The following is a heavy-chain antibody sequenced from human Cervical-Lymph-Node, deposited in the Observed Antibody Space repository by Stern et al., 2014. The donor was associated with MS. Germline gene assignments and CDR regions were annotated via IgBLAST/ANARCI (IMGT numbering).Heavy chain of an antibody. CDR2: INTNTEDP. J-gene: IGHJ4*02. V-gene: IGHV7-4-1*02. CDR3: ARFTDGPMSRVFDH. Sequence: QVQLVESGSELKKPGASVKVSCKASGYSFRDYSVNWVRQAPGQGLEWMGLINTNTEDPTYAQDFTGRFVFSLDTSVSETYLQISSLKAEDTAVYYCARFTDGPMSRVFDHWGQGTLVTVSS. CDR1: GYSFRDYS. D-gene: IGHD3-22*01.